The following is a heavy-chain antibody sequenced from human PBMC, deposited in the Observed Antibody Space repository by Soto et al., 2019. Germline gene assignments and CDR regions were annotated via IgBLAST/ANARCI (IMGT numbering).Heavy chain of an antibody. CDR3: AKVLYGSGSYHAFDI. V-gene: IGHV3-23*01. CDR1: GFTFSSYA. D-gene: IGHD3-10*01. Sequence: GGSLRLSCAASGFTFSSYAMSWVRQAPGKGLEWVSAISGSGDSTYYADSVKGRFTISRDNSKNTLYLQMNSLRAEDTAVYYCAKVLYGSGSYHAFDIWGQGTMVTVSS. CDR2: ISGSGDST. J-gene: IGHJ3*02.